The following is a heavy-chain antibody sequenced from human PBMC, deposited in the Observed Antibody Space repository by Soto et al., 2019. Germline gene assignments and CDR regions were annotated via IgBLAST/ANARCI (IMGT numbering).Heavy chain of an antibody. V-gene: IGHV4-39*01. J-gene: IGHJ4*02. CDR3: ANLWFGEIIDY. Sequence: QLQLQESGPGLVKPSETLSLTCTVSGGSISSSSYYWGWIRQPPGKGLEWIGSIYYSRSTYYNPSLKSRVTISVDTSKNQFSLKLSSVTAADTAVYSCANLWFGEIIDYWGQGTLVTVSS. CDR1: GGSISSSSYY. D-gene: IGHD3-10*01. CDR2: IYYSRST.